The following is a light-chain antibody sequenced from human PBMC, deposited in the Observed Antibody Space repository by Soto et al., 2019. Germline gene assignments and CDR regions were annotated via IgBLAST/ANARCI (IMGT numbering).Light chain of an antibody. V-gene: IGLV6-57*04. CDR1: SGSIASNY. Sequence: NFMLTQPHSVSESPGKTVTISCTRSSGSIASNYVQWYQQRPGSAPTTVIYEDNQRPSVVPDRFSGSIDSSSNSASLTISGLKTEDEADYYCQSYDNSNPYVVFGGGTKLTVL. J-gene: IGLJ2*01. CDR3: QSYDNSNPYVV. CDR2: EDN.